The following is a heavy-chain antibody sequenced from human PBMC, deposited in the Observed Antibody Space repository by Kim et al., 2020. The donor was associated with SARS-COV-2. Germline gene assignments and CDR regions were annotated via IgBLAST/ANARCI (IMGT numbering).Heavy chain of an antibody. Sequence: SETLSLTCTVSGGSISSYYWSWIRQPPGKGLEWIGYIYYSGSTNYNPSLKSRVTISVDTSKNQFSLKLSSVTAADTAVYYCARLGGTVTSEGLWGQGILVTVSS. V-gene: IGHV4-59*08. CDR1: GGSISSYY. D-gene: IGHD4-17*01. CDR3: ARLGGTVTSEGL. CDR2: IYYSGST. J-gene: IGHJ4*02.